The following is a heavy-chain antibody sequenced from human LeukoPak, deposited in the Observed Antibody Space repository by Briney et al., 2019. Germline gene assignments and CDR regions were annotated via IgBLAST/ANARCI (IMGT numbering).Heavy chain of an antibody. CDR1: GYTFTSYY. V-gene: IGHV1-46*01. CDR2: INPSDGST. CDR3: ARDKGSYYAINWFDP. Sequence: ASVKVSCKASGYTFTSYYMHWVRQAPGQGPEWMGIINPSDGSTSYAQKFQGRVTMTRDMSTSTVYMELSSLRSEDTAVYYCARDKGSYYAINWFDPWGQGTLVTVSS. D-gene: IGHD2-8*01. J-gene: IGHJ5*02.